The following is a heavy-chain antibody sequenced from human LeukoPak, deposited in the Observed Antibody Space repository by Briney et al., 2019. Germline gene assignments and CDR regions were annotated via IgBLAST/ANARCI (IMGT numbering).Heavy chain of an antibody. V-gene: IGHV3-66*01. CDR1: RFTVSNNH. D-gene: IGHD6-19*01. Sequence: GGSLRLSCVASRFTVSNNHMNWVRQAPGKGLEWVSVIYNGDNTYYADSVQGRFTNSKDNSKNTLYLQMNSLRPEDTAVYFCARASRWLAFDNWGQGTLVTVSS. J-gene: IGHJ4*02. CDR2: IYNGDNT. CDR3: ARASRWLAFDN.